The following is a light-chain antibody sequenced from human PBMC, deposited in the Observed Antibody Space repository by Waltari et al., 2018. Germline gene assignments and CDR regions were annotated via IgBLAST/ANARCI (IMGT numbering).Light chain of an antibody. CDR3: HQYGSSRWT. CDR1: QSVSNTY. V-gene: IGKV3-20*01. Sequence: EIVLTQSPGTLSLSPGERATLYCRASQSVSNTYLAWYQQKNGQAPRVLIYGGSNRATGIPDRFSGSGSGTDFTLTISRLEPEDFAVYYCHQYGSSRWTFGQGTKVEIK. CDR2: GGS. J-gene: IGKJ1*01.